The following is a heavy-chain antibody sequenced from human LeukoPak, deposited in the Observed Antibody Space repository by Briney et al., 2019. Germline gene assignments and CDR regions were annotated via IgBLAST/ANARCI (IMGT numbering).Heavy chain of an antibody. Sequence: SETLSLTCNVSGGSISSRGYYWSWIRQHPGKGLEWIGYIYYSGSTYYNPSLKSRVTISVDTSKNQFSLKLNSATAADTAVYYCARDRSGYAAFDIWGQGTMVTVSS. J-gene: IGHJ3*02. V-gene: IGHV4-31*03. D-gene: IGHD3-22*01. CDR2: IYYSGST. CDR1: GGSISSRGYY. CDR3: ARDRSGYAAFDI.